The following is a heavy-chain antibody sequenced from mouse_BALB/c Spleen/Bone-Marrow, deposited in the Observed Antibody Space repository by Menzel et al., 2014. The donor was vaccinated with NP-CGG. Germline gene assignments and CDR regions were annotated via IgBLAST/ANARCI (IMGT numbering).Heavy chain of an antibody. D-gene: IGHD2-10*01. J-gene: IGHJ2*01. CDR2: INPYNDGT. Sequence: QLQQSGPELVKPGASVKMSCKASGYTFTSYVMHWVKQKPGQGLEWIGYINPYNDGTKYNEKFKGKATLTSDKSSSTAYMELSSLTSEDSAVYYCAREAAYYGNYGDDYWGQGSTLTGCS. V-gene: IGHV1-14*01. CDR1: GYTFTSYV. CDR3: AREAAYYGNYGDDY.